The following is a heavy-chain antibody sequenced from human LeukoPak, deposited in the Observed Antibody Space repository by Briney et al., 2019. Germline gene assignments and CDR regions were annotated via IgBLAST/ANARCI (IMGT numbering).Heavy chain of an antibody. J-gene: IGHJ4*02. CDR2: IYYSGST. CDR1: GGSISSGDYY. D-gene: IGHD6-19*01. CDR3: ASQGIAVAGRDY. Sequence: PSQTLSLTCTVSGGSISSGDYYWSWIRQPPGKGLEWIGYIYYSGSTYYNPSLKSRVTISVDTSKNQFFLKLSSVTAADTAVYYCASQGIAVAGRDYWGQGTLVTVSS. V-gene: IGHV4-30-4*08.